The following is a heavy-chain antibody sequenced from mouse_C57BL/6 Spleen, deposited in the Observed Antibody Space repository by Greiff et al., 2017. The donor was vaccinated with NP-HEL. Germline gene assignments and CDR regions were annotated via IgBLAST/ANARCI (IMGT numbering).Heavy chain of an antibody. D-gene: IGHD2-3*01. J-gene: IGHJ2*01. V-gene: IGHV1-64*01. Sequence: QVHVKQPGAELVKPGASVKLSCKASGYTFTSYWMHWVKQRPGQGLEWIGMIHPNSGSTNYNEKFKSKATLTVDKSSSTAYMQLSSLTSEDSAVYYCARGWEYYFDYWGQGTTLTVSS. CDR1: GYTFTSYW. CDR2: IHPNSGST. CDR3: ARGWEYYFDY.